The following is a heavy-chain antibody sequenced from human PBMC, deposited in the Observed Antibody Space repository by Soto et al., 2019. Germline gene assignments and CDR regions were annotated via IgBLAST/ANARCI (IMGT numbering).Heavy chain of an antibody. CDR3: TTDAGYYDSSGYYYFAFDI. CDR1: GFTFSNAW. D-gene: IGHD3-22*01. CDR2: IKSKTDGGTT. Sequence: GGSLRLSCAASGFTFSNAWMSWVRQAPGKGLEWVGRIKSKTDGGTTDYAAPVKGRFTISRDDSKNTLYLQMNSLKTEDTAVYYCTTDAGYYDSSGYYYFAFDIWGQGTMVTVSS. V-gene: IGHV3-15*01. J-gene: IGHJ3*02.